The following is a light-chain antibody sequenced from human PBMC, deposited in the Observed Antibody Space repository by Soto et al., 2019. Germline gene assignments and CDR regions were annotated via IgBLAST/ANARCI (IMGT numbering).Light chain of an antibody. V-gene: IGLV1-40*01. CDR2: GNS. Sequence: QSVLTQPPSVSGAPGQRVTISCTGSSSNIGAGYDVHWYQQLPGTAPKLLIYGNSNRPSGVPDRFSGSKSGTSASLAITGLQAEDEXDYYCQSYDSSLSGSGVFGGGTKLTVL. CDR3: QSYDSSLSGSGV. J-gene: IGLJ2*01. CDR1: SSNIGAGYD.